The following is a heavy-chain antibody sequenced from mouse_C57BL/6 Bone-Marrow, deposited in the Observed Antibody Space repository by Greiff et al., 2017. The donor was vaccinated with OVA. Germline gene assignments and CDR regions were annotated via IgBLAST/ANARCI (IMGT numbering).Heavy chain of an antibody. CDR2: IDPSDSYT. CDR3: ARNGSRYFDV. D-gene: IGHD1-1*01. V-gene: IGHV1-69*01. CDR1: GYTFTSYW. J-gene: IGHJ1*03. Sequence: QVPLQQPGAELVMPGASVKLSCKASGYTFTSYWMHWVKQRPGQGLEWIGEIDPSDSYTNYNQKFKGKSTLTVDKSSSTAYMQLSSLTSEDSAVYYCARNGSRYFDVWGTGTTVTVSS.